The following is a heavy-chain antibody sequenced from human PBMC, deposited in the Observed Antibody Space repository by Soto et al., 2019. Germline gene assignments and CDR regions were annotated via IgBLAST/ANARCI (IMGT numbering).Heavy chain of an antibody. V-gene: IGHV4-59*12. CDR2: IYYSGST. D-gene: IGHD6-13*01. J-gene: IGHJ5*02. CDR1: GGSISSYY. CDR3: ARVEGETYSSSWYFDP. Sequence: SETLSLTCTVSGGSISSYYWSWIRQPPGKGLEWIGYIYYSGSTNYNPSLKSRVTISVDTSKNSLYLQMNSLRAEDTAVYYCARVEGETYSSSWYFDPWGQGTLVTVSS.